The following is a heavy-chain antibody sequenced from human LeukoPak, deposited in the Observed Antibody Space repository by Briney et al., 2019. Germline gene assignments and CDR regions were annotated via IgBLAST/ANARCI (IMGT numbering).Heavy chain of an antibody. Sequence: GGSLRLSCAASGFTFSSYAMHWVRQAPGKGLEYVSAISNSGGSTYYANSVKGRFTISRDNSKNTLYLQMGSLRAEDTALYYCAKDSGYSYGSLLYDYWGQGTLVTVSS. D-gene: IGHD5-18*01. CDR3: AKDSGYSYGSLLYDY. CDR1: GFTFSSYA. J-gene: IGHJ4*02. V-gene: IGHV3-64*01. CDR2: ISNSGGST.